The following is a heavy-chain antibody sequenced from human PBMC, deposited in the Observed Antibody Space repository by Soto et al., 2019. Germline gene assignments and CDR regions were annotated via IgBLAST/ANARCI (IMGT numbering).Heavy chain of an antibody. J-gene: IGHJ5*02. D-gene: IGHD2-15*01. V-gene: IGHV4-59*01. CDR1: GGSISGYY. Sequence: SETLSLTCTVSGGSISGYYWSWIRQPPGKGLEWIGYIYYSGSTNYNPSLKSRVTMSVDTSKTQFSLNLTSVTAADTAVYYCARDREAYCSGGSCYSRGWFDPWGQGTLVTVSS. CDR2: IYYSGST. CDR3: ARDREAYCSGGSCYSRGWFDP.